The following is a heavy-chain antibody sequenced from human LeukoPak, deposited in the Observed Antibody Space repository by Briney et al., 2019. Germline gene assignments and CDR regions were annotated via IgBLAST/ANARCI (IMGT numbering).Heavy chain of an antibody. V-gene: IGHV3-23*01. J-gene: IGHJ4*02. CDR3: AKELAVAATLYYFDY. CDR1: GFTFSSHA. Sequence: GGSLRLSCTASGFTFSSHAMSWVRQAPGKGLEWVSAISGSGGSTYYADSVKGRFTISRDNSKNTLYLQMNSLRAEDTAVYYCAKELAVAATLYYFDYWGQGTLVTVSS. CDR2: ISGSGGST. D-gene: IGHD6-19*01.